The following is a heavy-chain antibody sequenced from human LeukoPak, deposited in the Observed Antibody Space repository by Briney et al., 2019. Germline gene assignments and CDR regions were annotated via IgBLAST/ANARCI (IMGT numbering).Heavy chain of an antibody. CDR2: ISYDGNNQ. CDR3: AKDRFYHDSNGYSN. D-gene: IGHD3-22*01. CDR1: GFTFSSHG. J-gene: IGHJ4*02. Sequence: PGGSLRLSCAASGFTFSSHGMRWVRQAPGKGLEWVGVISYDGNNQYTADSVKGRFTISRDNSKNTLYLHMNSLIPEDTAFYYCAKDRFYHDSNGYSNWGQGTLVTVSS. V-gene: IGHV3-30*18.